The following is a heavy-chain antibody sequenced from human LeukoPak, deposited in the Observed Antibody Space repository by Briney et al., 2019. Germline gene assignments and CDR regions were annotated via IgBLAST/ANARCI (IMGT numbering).Heavy chain of an antibody. CDR2: FDPEDGET. V-gene: IGHV1-24*01. D-gene: IGHD2-21*01. CDR1: GYTLTELS. J-gene: IGHJ3*02. CDR3: ATGIMVGGDAFDI. Sequence: GASVKVTCKVSGYTLTELSMHWVRQAPGKGLEWMGGFDPEDGETIYAQKFQGRVTMTEDTSTDTAYMELSSLRSEDTAVYYCATGIMVGGDAFDIWGQGTMVTVSS.